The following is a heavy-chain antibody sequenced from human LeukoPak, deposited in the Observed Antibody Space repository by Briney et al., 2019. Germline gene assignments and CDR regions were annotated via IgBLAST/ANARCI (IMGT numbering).Heavy chain of an antibody. J-gene: IGHJ4*02. CDR3: ARDIAIFGVVIQLGY. Sequence: GGSLRLSCAASGFTVSSNYMSWVRQAPGKGLEWVSVIYSGGSTYYADSVKGRFTISRDNSKNTLYRQMNSLRAEDTAVYYCARDIAIFGVVIQLGYWGQGTLVTVSS. CDR1: GFTVSSNY. CDR2: IYSGGST. D-gene: IGHD3-3*01. V-gene: IGHV3-66*02.